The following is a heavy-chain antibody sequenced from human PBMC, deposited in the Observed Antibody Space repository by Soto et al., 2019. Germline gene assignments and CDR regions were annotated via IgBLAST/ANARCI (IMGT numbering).Heavy chain of an antibody. D-gene: IGHD6-13*01. CDR2: ISYDGSNK. V-gene: IGHV3-30-3*01. J-gene: IGHJ4*02. CDR1: GFTFSSYA. CDR3: ARDKQQLTPDY. Sequence: PGGSLRLSCAASGFTFSSYAMHWVRQAPGKGLEWVAVISYDGSNKYYADSVKGRFTISRDNSKNSLYLQMNSLRAEDTAVYYCARDKQQLTPDYWGQGTLVTVSS.